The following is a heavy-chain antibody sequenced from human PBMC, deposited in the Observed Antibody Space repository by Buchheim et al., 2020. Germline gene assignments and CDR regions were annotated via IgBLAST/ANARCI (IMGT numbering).Heavy chain of an antibody. V-gene: IGHV4-61*01. Sequence: QVQLQGSGPGLVKPSETLSLACAVSGASVSSSTFFWSWIRQPPGKGLEWIGLINHSGGTNYNPSLKSRVTISVDTPKNQVPLELRSVAAGDTAVYYWARGGPGGDDDKGGQGTL. J-gene: IGHJ4*02. CDR3: ARGGPGGDDDK. CDR1: GASVSSSTFF. CDR2: INHSGGT. D-gene: IGHD4-17*01.